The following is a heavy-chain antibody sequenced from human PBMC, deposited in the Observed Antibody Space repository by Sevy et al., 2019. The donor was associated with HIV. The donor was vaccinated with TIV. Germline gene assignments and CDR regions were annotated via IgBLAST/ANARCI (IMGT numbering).Heavy chain of an antibody. CDR3: ARGAEPRGYSSYFDY. CDR2: ISYDGSNK. V-gene: IGHV3-30-3*01. Sequence: GGSLRLSCAASGFSLSSYAMHWVRQAPGKGLEWVAVISYDGSNKYYADSVKGRFTISRDNSKNTLYLQMNSLRAEDTAVYYCARGAEPRGYSSYFDYWGQGSLVTVSS. J-gene: IGHJ4*02. CDR1: GFSLSSYA. D-gene: IGHD5-18*01.